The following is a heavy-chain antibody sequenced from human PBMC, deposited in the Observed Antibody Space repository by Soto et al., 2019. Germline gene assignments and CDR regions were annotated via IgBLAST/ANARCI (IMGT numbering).Heavy chain of an antibody. J-gene: IGHJ5*02. D-gene: IGHD2-2*01. CDR1: GYTFTSYY. CDR2: MNPNSGNT. Sequence: ASVKVSCKASGYTFTSYYINWVRHATGQGLEWMGWMNPNSGNTGYAQKFQGRVTMTRNTSISTAYMELSSLRSEDTAVYYCAREVLSWYCSSTSCYAGYSSGWDPWGQGTLVTVSS. V-gene: IGHV1-8*01. CDR3: AREVLSWYCSSTSCYAGYSSGWDP.